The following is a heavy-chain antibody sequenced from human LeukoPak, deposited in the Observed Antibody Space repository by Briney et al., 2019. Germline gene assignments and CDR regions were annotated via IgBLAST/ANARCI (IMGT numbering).Heavy chain of an antibody. CDR3: ARGIPISGYSSGWYSDYYYGMDV. CDR1: GYTFTGYY. J-gene: IGHJ6*02. Sequence: ASVNVSCKASGYTFTGYYMHWVRQAPGQGLEWMGWINPNSGGTNYAQKFQGRVTMPRDTSISKAYMELSRLRSDDTAVYYCARGIPISGYSSGWYSDYYYGMDVWGQGTTVTVSS. V-gene: IGHV1-2*02. CDR2: INPNSGGT. D-gene: IGHD6-19*01.